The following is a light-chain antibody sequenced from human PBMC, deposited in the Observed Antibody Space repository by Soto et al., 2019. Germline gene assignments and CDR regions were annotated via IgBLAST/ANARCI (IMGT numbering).Light chain of an antibody. V-gene: IGLV2-14*01. Sequence: QSALTQPASVSGSPGQSITISCTGTSSDVRGYNYVSWYQQHPGKAPKLMIYDVSNRPSGVSNRFSGSKSGNTASLTISGLKAEDEADYYCSSYTSSSSYVFASGTKLTVL. CDR2: DVS. CDR3: SSYTSSSSYV. J-gene: IGLJ1*01. CDR1: SSDVRGYNY.